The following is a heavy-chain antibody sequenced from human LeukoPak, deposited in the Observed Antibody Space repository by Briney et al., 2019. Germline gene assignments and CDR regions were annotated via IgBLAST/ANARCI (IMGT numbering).Heavy chain of an antibody. CDR3: VRNADYGGDY. J-gene: IGHJ4*02. CDR2: ISYDGSDK. Sequence: GGSLRLSCAASGVTFSSDGMHWGRQAPGKGLGWVAGISYDGSDKYYADSVKGRFTISRDNSKTTLYLQMNSLRAENTALYSCVRNADYGGDYWGQGTLVTVSS. D-gene: IGHD3-16*01. V-gene: IGHV3-30*03. CDR1: GVTFSSDG.